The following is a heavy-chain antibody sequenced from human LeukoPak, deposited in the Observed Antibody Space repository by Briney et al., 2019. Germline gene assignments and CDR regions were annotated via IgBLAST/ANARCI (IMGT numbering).Heavy chain of an antibody. J-gene: IGHJ4*02. CDR2: IYYSGST. CDR3: ARRAGDY. V-gene: IGHV4-39*01. D-gene: IGHD4/OR15-4a*01. CDR1: GGSISSSSYY. Sequence: PSETLSLTCTVSGGSISSSSYYWGWIRQPPGKGPEWIGSIYYSGSTYYNPSLKSRVTISVDTSKNQFSLKLSSVTAADTAVYYCARRAGDYWGQGTLVTVSS.